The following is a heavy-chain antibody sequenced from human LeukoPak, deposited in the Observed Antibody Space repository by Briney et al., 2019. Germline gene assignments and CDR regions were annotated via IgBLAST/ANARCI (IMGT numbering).Heavy chain of an antibody. CDR3: ARDPRAKVITGLYFALDI. V-gene: IGHV3-53*01. J-gene: IGHJ3*02. CDR1: GFSVRSNY. D-gene: IGHD1-14*01. Sequence: GGSLRLSCAASGFSVRSNYMNWVRQAPGKGLEWVSVIYGDETTSYADSVKGRFTISRDSYKNTLYLQMNSLRAEDTAVYYCARDPRAKVITGLYFALDIWGQGTMVTVSS. CDR2: IYGDETT.